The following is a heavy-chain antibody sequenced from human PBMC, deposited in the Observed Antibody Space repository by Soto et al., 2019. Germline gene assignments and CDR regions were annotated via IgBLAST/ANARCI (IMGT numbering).Heavy chain of an antibody. D-gene: IGHD2-2*01. CDR2: ISSSGTTI. Sequence: QVQLVESGGGLVKPGGSLRLSCAASGFTFSDYYKNWIRQAPGKGLEWVSYISSSGTTIYYADSVKGRFTISRDNAKRSPFLKTNSLSSEDTALYYCAGGPSNFCGMDVRGQGSTVTVSS. CDR3: AGGPSNFCGMDV. J-gene: IGHJ6*02. V-gene: IGHV3-11*01. CDR1: GFTFSDYY.